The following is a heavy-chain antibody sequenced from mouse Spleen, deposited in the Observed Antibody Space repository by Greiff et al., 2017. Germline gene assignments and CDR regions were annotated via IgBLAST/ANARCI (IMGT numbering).Heavy chain of an antibody. D-gene: IGHD2-4*01. J-gene: IGHJ2*01. V-gene: IGHV5-17*01. CDR1: GFTFSDYG. Sequence: EVMLVESGGGLVKPGGSLKLSCAASGFTFSDYGMHWVRQAPEKGLEWVAYISSGSSTIYYADTVKGRFTISRDNAKNTLFLQMTSLRSEDTAMYYCARQYDYYFDYWGQGTTLTVSS. CDR3: ARQYDYYFDY. CDR2: ISSGSSTI.